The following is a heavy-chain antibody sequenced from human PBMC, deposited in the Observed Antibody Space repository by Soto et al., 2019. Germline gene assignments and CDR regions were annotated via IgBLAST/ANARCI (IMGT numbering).Heavy chain of an antibody. CDR3: ARGVYCSSTSCPLSPFDY. CDR2: ISYDGSNK. V-gene: IGHV3-30-3*01. CDR1: GFTFSSYA. J-gene: IGHJ4*02. D-gene: IGHD2-2*01. Sequence: QVQLVESGGGVVQPGRSLRLSCAASGFTFSSYAMHWVRQAPGKGLEWVAVISYDGSNKYYADSVKGRFTISRDNSKNTLYLQMNSLRAEDTAVYYCARGVYCSSTSCPLSPFDYWGQGTLVTVSS.